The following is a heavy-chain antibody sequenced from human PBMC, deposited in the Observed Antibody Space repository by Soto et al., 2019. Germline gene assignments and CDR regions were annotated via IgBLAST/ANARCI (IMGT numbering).Heavy chain of an antibody. V-gene: IGHV3-9*01. D-gene: IGHD2-15*01. CDR3: ARERYCSSGTCYRDFDY. CDR1: GFTFDDYA. CDR2: ISWNSGSI. J-gene: IGHJ4*02. Sequence: EVQLVESGGGLVQPGRSLRLSCAASGFTFDDYAMHWVRQAPGKGLEWVSGISWNSGSISYADSVKGRFTISRDNAKHSLYLQMNSRRDEDTAFYYCARERYCSSGTCYRDFDYWGQGTPVTVSS.